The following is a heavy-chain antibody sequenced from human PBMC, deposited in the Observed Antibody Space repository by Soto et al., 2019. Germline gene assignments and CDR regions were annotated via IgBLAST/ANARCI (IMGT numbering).Heavy chain of an antibody. CDR1: GGSISSGDYY. CDR3: ARGGFEGITMGRPPSDGFDP. J-gene: IGHJ5*02. V-gene: IGHV4-30-4*01. D-gene: IGHD3-10*01. Sequence: SETLSLTCTVSGGSISSGDYYWSWIRQPPGKGLEWIGYIYYSGSTYYNPSLKSRVTISVDTSQNQFSLKRSSVTAAATTVYYCARGGFEGITMGRPPSDGFDPWGQGTLVTVSS. CDR2: IYYSGST.